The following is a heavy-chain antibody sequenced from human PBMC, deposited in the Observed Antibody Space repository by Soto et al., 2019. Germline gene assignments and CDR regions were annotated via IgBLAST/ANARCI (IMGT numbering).Heavy chain of an antibody. CDR1: GGSISSSSYY. CDR2: IYYSGST. J-gene: IGHJ4*02. Sequence: SETLSLTCTVSGGSISSSSYYWGWIRQPPGKGLEWIGTIYYSGSTYYNPSLKSRVTVSVDTSKNQFSLKLSSVTAADTAVYYCARLAADGGLDYWGQGTLVTVSS. CDR3: ARLAADGGLDY. V-gene: IGHV4-39*01. D-gene: IGHD2-15*01.